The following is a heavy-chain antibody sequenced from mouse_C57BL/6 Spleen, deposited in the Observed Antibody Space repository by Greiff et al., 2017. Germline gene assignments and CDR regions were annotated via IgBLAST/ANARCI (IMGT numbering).Heavy chain of an antibody. CDR2: IAPSDSYT. CDR3: ARQGGNYGFAY. Sequence: QVQLQQPGAELVMPGASVKLSCKASGYTFTSYWMHWVKQRPGQGLEWIGEIAPSDSYTNYNQKFKGKSTLTVDKSSSTAYMQLSSLTSEDSAVYYCARQGGNYGFAYWGQGTLVTVSA. J-gene: IGHJ3*01. CDR1: GYTFTSYW. V-gene: IGHV1-69*01. D-gene: IGHD2-1*01.